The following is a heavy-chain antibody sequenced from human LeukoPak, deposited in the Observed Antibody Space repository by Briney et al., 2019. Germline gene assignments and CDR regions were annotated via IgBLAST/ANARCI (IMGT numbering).Heavy chain of an antibody. CDR2: ISYDGSNK. V-gene: IGHV3-30*04. Sequence: GGSLRLSCAASGFTFSNYAMHWVRQAQGKGLEWVAVISYDGSNKFYADSVKGRFTISRDNSKNTLHLQMNSLRAEDTAVYYCARSLATSYYYMDVWGKGTTVTVSS. D-gene: IGHD5-12*01. CDR3: ARSLATSYYYMDV. J-gene: IGHJ6*03. CDR1: GFTFSNYA.